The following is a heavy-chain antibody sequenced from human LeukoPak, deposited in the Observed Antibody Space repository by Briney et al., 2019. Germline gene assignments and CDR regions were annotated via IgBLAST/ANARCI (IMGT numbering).Heavy chain of an antibody. D-gene: IGHD6-13*01. V-gene: IGHV3-23*01. CDR1: GFTFRTYA. Sequence: GGSLRLSCVASGFTFRTYAMSWVRQAPGEGLEWLSGINPTDSGDSTYYADSVVGRFTISRDDSKNTLYLQLNSLRADNTAVYYCAKEVAAHRILDAFDFWGQGTLVTVSS. CDR2: INPTDSGDST. CDR3: AKEVAAHRILDAFDF. J-gene: IGHJ3*01.